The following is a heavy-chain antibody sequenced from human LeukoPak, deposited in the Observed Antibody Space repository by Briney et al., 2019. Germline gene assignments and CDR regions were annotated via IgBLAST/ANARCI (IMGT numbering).Heavy chain of an antibody. CDR3: ARGFIYGDYEPPQYYFDY. Sequence: SETLSLTCTVSGGSISSYYWSWIRQPPGKGLEWIGYIYYSGSTNYNPSLKSRVTISVDTSKNQLSLKLSSVTAADTAVYYCARGFIYGDYEPPQYYFDYWGQGTLVTVSS. J-gene: IGHJ4*02. D-gene: IGHD4-17*01. CDR1: GGSISSYY. V-gene: IGHV4-59*01. CDR2: IYYSGST.